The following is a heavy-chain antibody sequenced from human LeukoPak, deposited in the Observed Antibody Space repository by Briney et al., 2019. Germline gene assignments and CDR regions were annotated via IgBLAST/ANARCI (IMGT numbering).Heavy chain of an antibody. V-gene: IGHV4-4*07. CDR2: IYTSGST. CDR3: AREAAGVFDY. CDR1: GGSFSGYY. J-gene: IGHJ4*02. D-gene: IGHD6-13*01. Sequence: YPSETLSLTCAVYGGSFSGYYWSWIRQPAGKGLEWIGRIYTSGSTNYNPSLKSRVTISVDTSKNQFSLKLSSVTAADTAVYYCAREAAGVFDYWGQGTLVTVSS.